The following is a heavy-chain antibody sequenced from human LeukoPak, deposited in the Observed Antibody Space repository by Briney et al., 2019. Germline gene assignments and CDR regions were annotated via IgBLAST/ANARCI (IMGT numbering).Heavy chain of an antibody. CDR3: ASPYRSSRGAFDI. CDR1: GFTFRSYG. D-gene: IGHD4-11*01. CDR2: ISGSAGST. Sequence: GGSLRLSCAASGFTFRSYGMSWVRQAPGKGLEWVSAISGSAGSTYYADSVKGRFAISRDNSMNTLYLQMNSLRADDTAVYYCASPYRSSRGAFDIWGQGTMVTVSS. J-gene: IGHJ3*02. V-gene: IGHV3-23*01.